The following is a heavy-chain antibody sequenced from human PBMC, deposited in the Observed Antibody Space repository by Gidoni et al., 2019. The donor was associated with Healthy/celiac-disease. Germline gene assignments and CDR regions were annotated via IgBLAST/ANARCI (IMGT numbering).Heavy chain of an antibody. CDR2: IGTAGDT. CDR3: ARAGWAVNWYFDL. V-gene: IGHV3-13*01. Sequence: EVQLVESGGGLVQPGGSLRLSCAASGFTFSSYDMHWVRQATGKGLEWVSAIGTAGDTYYPGSVKGRFTISRENAKNSLYLQMNSLRAGDTAVYYCARAGWAVNWYFDLWGRGTLVTVSS. D-gene: IGHD4-17*01. CDR1: GFTFSSYD. J-gene: IGHJ2*01.